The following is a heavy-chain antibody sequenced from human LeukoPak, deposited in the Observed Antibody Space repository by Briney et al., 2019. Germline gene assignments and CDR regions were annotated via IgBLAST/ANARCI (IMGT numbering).Heavy chain of an antibody. Sequence: GRSLRLSCAASGFTFRSCGMHWVRQAPGKGLEWVAVISYDGSNKYYADSVKGRFTISRDNSKNTLYLQMNSLRAEDTAVYYCAKNLGLAVAGTLGYWGQGTLVTVSS. CDR1: GFTFRSCG. J-gene: IGHJ4*02. CDR3: AKNLGLAVAGTLGY. D-gene: IGHD6-19*01. CDR2: ISYDGSNK. V-gene: IGHV3-30*18.